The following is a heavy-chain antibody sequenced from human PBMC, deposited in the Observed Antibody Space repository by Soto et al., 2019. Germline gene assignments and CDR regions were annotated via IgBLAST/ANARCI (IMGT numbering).Heavy chain of an antibody. Sequence: GASVKVSCKASGYTFTNYGISWVRQAPGQGLEWVGWISGYNGYTKYAQRLQGRVTMTTDTSTSTAYMELRSLTSDDTAVYYCARTRGVAAAFFDIWGQGTMVTVSS. CDR2: ISGYNGYT. V-gene: IGHV1-18*01. D-gene: IGHD2-15*01. CDR3: ARTRGVAAAFFDI. J-gene: IGHJ3*02. CDR1: GYTFTNYG.